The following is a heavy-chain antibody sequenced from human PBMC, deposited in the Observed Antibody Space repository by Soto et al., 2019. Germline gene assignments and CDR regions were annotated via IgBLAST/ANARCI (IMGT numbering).Heavy chain of an antibody. CDR2: ISAYNGNT. D-gene: IGHD1-26*01. CDR3: AREPGVGATGEGYYYYYYGMDV. CDR1: GYTFTSYG. V-gene: IGHV1-18*01. J-gene: IGHJ6*02. Sequence: GASVKVSCKASGYTFTSYGISWVRQAPGQGLEWMGRISAYNGNTNYAQKLQGRVTMTTDTSTSTAYMELRSLRSDDTAVYYCAREPGVGATGEGYYYYYYGMDVWGQGTTVTVSS.